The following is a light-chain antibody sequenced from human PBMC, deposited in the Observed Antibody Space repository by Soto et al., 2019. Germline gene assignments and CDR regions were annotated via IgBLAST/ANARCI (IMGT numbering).Light chain of an antibody. Sequence: DIVMTQSPDSLAVSLGESATINCKSSQSVLYSSNNANYLAWYQQKPRQPPKLLIYWAYTRESGVPGRFSGSGSGTDFTLTISSLQAEDVAVYYCQQYYTTPLTFGGGTKVEIK. J-gene: IGKJ4*01. CDR3: QQYYTTPLT. CDR2: WAY. CDR1: QSVLYSSNNANY. V-gene: IGKV4-1*01.